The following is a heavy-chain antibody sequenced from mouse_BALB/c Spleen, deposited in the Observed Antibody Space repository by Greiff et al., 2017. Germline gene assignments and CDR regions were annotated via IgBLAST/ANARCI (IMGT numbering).Heavy chain of an antibody. CDR3: ARPYRYDDAMDY. D-gene: IGHD2-14*01. V-gene: IGHV5-6*01. CDR2: ISSGGSYT. J-gene: IGHJ4*01. Sequence: EVQRVESGGDLVKPGGSLKLSCAASGFTFSSYGMSWVRQTPDKRLEWVATISSGGSYTYYPDSVKGRFTISRDNAKNTLYLQMSSLKSEDTAMYYCARPYRYDDAMDYWGQGTSVTVSS. CDR1: GFTFSSYG.